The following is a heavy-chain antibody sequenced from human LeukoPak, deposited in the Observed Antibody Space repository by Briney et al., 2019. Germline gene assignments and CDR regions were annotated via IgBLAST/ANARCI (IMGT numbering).Heavy chain of an antibody. D-gene: IGHD2/OR15-2a*01. CDR3: ARDAELYGMDV. CDR2: IYYSGST. J-gene: IGHJ6*02. CDR1: GGSISSGGYY. Sequence: SETLSLTCTVSGGSISSGGYYWSWIRQHPGKGLEWIGYIYYSGSTHYNPSLKSRVTISVDTSKNQFSLKLSSVTAADTAVYYCARDAELYGMDVWGQGTTVTVSS. V-gene: IGHV4-31*03.